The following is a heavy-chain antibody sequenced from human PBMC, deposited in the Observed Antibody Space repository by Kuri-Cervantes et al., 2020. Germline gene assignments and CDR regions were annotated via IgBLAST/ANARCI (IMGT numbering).Heavy chain of an antibody. CDR1: GLSFSSHI. CDR3: ARVGCSGGGCYYDH. CDR2: ISISGSYI. J-gene: IGHJ4*02. D-gene: IGHD2-15*01. V-gene: IGHV3-21*01. Sequence: GESLKISCAASGLSFSSHIMNWVRQAPGKGLEWVSSISISGSYIYYADSVKGRFTISRDNAKNSLFLQMNSLRAEDTAVYYCARVGCSGGGCYYDHWGQGTLVTVSS.